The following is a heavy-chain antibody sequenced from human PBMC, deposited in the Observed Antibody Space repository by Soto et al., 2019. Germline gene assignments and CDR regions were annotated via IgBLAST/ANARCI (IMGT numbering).Heavy chain of an antibody. Sequence: QVQLVQSGAEVKKPGASVKVSCKASGYTFTSFDIYWVRQATGQGLEWMGWMNPNSGNTGYAQKFPGRVTMTRNTSISTADMELSSLRSEDTAVYYCARRTTAWSAADYWGQGTLVTVSS. CDR2: MNPNSGNT. V-gene: IGHV1-8*01. J-gene: IGHJ4*02. D-gene: IGHD2-21*02. CDR1: GYTFTSFD. CDR3: ARRTTAWSAADY.